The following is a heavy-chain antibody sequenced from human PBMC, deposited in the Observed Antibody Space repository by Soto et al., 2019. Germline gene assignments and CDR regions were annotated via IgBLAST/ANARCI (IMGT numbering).Heavy chain of an antibody. Sequence: SETLSLTCAISGDSVSSNSAAWNWIRQSPSRGLEWLGRTYYRSKWYNDYAVSVKSRITINPDTSKNQFSLQLNSVTPEDTAVDYCARGTAAECWFDPWGQGTLVTVSS. CDR3: ARGTAAECWFDP. V-gene: IGHV6-1*01. J-gene: IGHJ5*02. CDR2: TYYRSKWYN. D-gene: IGHD6-13*01. CDR1: GDSVSSNSAA.